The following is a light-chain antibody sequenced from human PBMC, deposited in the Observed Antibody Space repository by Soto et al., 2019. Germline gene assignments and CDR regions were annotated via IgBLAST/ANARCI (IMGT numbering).Light chain of an antibody. CDR2: EVS. J-gene: IGLJ1*01. Sequence: QSALTQPASVSGSPGQSITISCTGTSSNVGTYNLVSWYQQHPGEAPKLLIYEVSERPSGVSIRFTASKSGNTASLTISGLQAEYEADYYCCSYADVSSSVFGTGTKVTVL. CDR1: SSNVGTYNL. CDR3: CSYADVSSSV. V-gene: IGLV2-23*02.